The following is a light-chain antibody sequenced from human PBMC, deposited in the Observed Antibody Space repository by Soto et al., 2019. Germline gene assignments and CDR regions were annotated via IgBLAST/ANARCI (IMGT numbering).Light chain of an antibody. Sequence: QSALTQPASVSGSPGQSITISCTGISSDVGGYNYVSWYQQHPGKAPKLMIYDVTNRPSGVSNRFSGSKSGNTASLTISGLQPEDEADYYCSSYTSSSTIFGGGTKLTVL. CDR1: SSDVGGYNY. CDR2: DVT. J-gene: IGLJ2*01. V-gene: IGLV2-14*03. CDR3: SSYTSSSTI.